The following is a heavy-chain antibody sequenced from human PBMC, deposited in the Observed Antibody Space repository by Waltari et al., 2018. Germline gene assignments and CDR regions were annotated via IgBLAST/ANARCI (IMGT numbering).Heavy chain of an antibody. CDR2: INPNSGGT. D-gene: IGHD6-13*01. Sequence: QVQLVQSGDEVKKPGASVKVSCKASGYTFTGYYMHWVRQAPGQGLEWMGWINPNSGGTNYAQKCQGRVTMTRDTSISTAYMELSRLRSDDTAVYYCARDFDSSSWLDYWGQGTLVTVSS. CDR3: ARDFDSSSWLDY. J-gene: IGHJ4*02. V-gene: IGHV1-2*02. CDR1: GYTFTGYY.